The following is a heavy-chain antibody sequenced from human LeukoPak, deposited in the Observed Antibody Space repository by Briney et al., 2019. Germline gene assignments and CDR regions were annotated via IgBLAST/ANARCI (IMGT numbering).Heavy chain of an antibody. V-gene: IGHV4-59*01. J-gene: IGHJ4*02. D-gene: IGHD4-23*01. CDR2: IYYSGST. CDR1: GGSFTSFY. CDR3: ARVQAYGGKGYFDY. Sequence: SETLSLTCTASGGSFTSFYWSWIRQPPGKGLEWIGYIYYSGSTNYNPSLKSRVTISVDTSKNQFSLKLSSVTAADTAVYYCARVQAYGGKGYFDYWGQGTLVTVSS.